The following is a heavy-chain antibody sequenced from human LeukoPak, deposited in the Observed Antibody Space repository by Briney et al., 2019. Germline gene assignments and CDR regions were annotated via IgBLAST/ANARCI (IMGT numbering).Heavy chain of an antibody. CDR2: MSGSGART. CDR3: AKRSSYGYAVTTSLDY. J-gene: IGHJ4*02. V-gene: IGHV3-23*01. Sequence: GGSLRLSCAASRFTFSNYAMSWVRQAPGKGLEWVSTMSGSGARTDYADSVKGRFTISRDNSKKTVSLQMNSLRAEDTAVYYCAKRSSYGYAVTTSLDYWGQGTLVIVSS. D-gene: IGHD5-18*01. CDR1: RFTFSNYA.